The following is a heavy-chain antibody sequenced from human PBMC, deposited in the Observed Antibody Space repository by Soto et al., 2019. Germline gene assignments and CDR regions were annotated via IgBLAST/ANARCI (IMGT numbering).Heavy chain of an antibody. J-gene: IGHJ6*03. V-gene: IGHV4-34*01. D-gene: IGHD3-3*01. CDR2: INHSGST. Sequence: SETLSLTCAVYGGSFSGYYWSWIRQPPGKGLEWIGEINHSGSTNYNPSLKSRVTISVDTSKNQFSLKLSSVTAADTAVYYYARVRSGYSARIRTPHMDVWGKGTTVTVSS. CDR1: GGSFSGYY. CDR3: ARVRSGYSARIRTPHMDV.